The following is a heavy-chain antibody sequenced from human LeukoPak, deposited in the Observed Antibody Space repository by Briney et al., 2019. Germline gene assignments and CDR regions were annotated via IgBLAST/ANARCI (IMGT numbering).Heavy chain of an antibody. CDR2: IYSGGST. V-gene: IGHV3-53*01. Sequence: GGSLRLSCAASGFTVSSNYMSWVRQAPGKGLEWVSVIYSGGSTYYADSVKGRFTISRDNSKNTLYLQMNSLRAEDTAVYYCARGAEGDYYDSSGYKDWYFDLWGRGTLVTVSS. CDR1: GFTVSSNY. CDR3: ARGAEGDYYDSSGYKDWYFDL. J-gene: IGHJ2*01. D-gene: IGHD3-22*01.